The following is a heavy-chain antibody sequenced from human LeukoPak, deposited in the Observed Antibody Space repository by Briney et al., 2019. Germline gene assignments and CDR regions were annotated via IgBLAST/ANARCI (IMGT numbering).Heavy chain of an antibody. CDR3: ARDLALGYCPSSSCSSPLFDY. D-gene: IGHD2-2*01. CDR1: GASISSYH. V-gene: IGHV4-4*07. Sequence: SETLSLTCTVSGASISSYHWSWIRQPAGKGLEWIGRIHTSGGTRYNPSLKSRITMSVDASKNQFSLKLSSVTAADTAVYYCARDLALGYCPSSSCSSPLFDYWGQGTLVTVSS. J-gene: IGHJ4*02. CDR2: IHTSGGT.